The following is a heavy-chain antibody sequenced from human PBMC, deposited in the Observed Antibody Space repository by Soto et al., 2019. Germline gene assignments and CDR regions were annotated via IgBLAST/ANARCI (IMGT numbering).Heavy chain of an antibody. CDR2: INGGNGDT. V-gene: IGHV1-3*01. CDR1: GYTFTGYA. D-gene: IGHD2-2*01. Sequence: ASVKVSCKASGYTFTGYAIHWVRQAPGQRHEWMGWINGGNGDTKYSQKFQGRVTITRDTSASTAYMELTSLGSEDTAVYHCARGYCSSTRCQYYFDFWGQGTLVTVSS. J-gene: IGHJ4*02. CDR3: ARGYCSSTRCQYYFDF.